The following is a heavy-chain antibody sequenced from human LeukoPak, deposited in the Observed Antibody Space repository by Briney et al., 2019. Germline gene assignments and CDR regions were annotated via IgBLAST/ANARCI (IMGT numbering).Heavy chain of an antibody. CDR3: ARGGVWEFTRPIDY. CDR2: INHSGST. J-gene: IGHJ4*02. Sequence: PSETLSLTCAVYGGSFSGYYWNWIRQPPGKGLEWIGEINHSGSTNYNPSLKSRVTISVDTSKNQFSLKLSSVTAADTAVYYCARGGVWEFTRPIDYWGQGTLVTVSS. CDR1: GGSFSGYY. V-gene: IGHV4-34*01. D-gene: IGHD1-26*01.